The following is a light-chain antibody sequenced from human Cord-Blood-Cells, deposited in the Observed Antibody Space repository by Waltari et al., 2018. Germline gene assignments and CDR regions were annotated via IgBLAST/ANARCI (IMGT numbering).Light chain of an antibody. CDR3: QQSYSTPFT. CDR1: QSISSY. J-gene: IGKJ3*01. Sequence: DIQMTQSPSSLSASVGDSVTITCRASQSISSYLNWYQQKPGKAPKLLIYAASSLQSGVQSRFSGSGSGTDFTLTISSLQPEDFATYYCQQSYSTPFTFGPGTKVDIK. CDR2: AAS. V-gene: IGKV1-39*01.